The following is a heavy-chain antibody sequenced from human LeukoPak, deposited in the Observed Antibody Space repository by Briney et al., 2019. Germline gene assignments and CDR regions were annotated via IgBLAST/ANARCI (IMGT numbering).Heavy chain of an antibody. Sequence: GGSLRLSCAAPGFTFSSYAMHWVRQAPGKGLEWVAVISYDGSNKYYADSVKGRFTISRDNSKNTLYLQMNSLRAEDTTVYYCARDRMRLIAAAAVYTDYWGQGTLVTVSS. CDR3: ARDRMRLIAAAAVYTDY. D-gene: IGHD6-13*01. CDR2: ISYDGSNK. J-gene: IGHJ4*02. V-gene: IGHV3-30*04. CDR1: GFTFSSYA.